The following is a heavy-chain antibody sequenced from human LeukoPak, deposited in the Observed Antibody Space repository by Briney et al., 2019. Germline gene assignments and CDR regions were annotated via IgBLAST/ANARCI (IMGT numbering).Heavy chain of an antibody. J-gene: IGHJ4*02. CDR1: AFTFSSYG. CDR2: IKLDRSEK. Sequence: GGSLRLSCAASAFTFSSYGMNWVRQAPGKGLELVANIKLDRSEKYYVDSVKGRFTISRDNAKNSLNLQMNSLRAEDTAVYYCARLREIPVFGVVTKSTSYFDCWGQGTLVTVSS. D-gene: IGHD3-3*01. CDR3: ARLREIPVFGVVTKSTSYFDC. V-gene: IGHV3-7*01.